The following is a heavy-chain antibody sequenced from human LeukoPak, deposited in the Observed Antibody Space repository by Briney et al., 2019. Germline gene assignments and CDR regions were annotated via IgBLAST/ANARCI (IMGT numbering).Heavy chain of an antibody. CDR3: ARDRAAYYYGSGSYYSFDY. CDR1: GGSISSSSYY. D-gene: IGHD3-10*01. V-gene: IGHV4-39*07. J-gene: IGHJ4*02. CDR2: IYYSGST. Sequence: SETLSLTCTVSGGSISSSSYYWGWIRQPPGKGLEWIGSIYYSGSTYYNPSLKSRVTISVDTSKNQFSLKLSSVTAADTAVYYCARDRAAYYYGSGSYYSFDYWGQGTLVTVSS.